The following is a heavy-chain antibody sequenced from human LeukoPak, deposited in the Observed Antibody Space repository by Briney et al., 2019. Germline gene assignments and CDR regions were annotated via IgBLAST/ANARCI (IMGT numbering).Heavy chain of an antibody. CDR3: ARRHSSGWLYDY. CDR2: ISTNGGST. J-gene: IGHJ4*02. D-gene: IGHD6-19*01. Sequence: GGSLRLSCAASGFTFSSYAMSWVRQAPGKGLEWASAISTNGGSTYYADSVKGRFTISRDNSKNTLYLQLGSLRTEDMAIYYCARRHSSGWLYDYWGQGTLVTVSS. CDR1: GFTFSSYA. V-gene: IGHV3-64*02.